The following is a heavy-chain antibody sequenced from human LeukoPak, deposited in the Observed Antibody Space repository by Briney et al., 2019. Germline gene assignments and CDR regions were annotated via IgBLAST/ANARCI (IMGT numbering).Heavy chain of an antibody. CDR1: GGSISSTNYY. J-gene: IGHJ4*02. V-gene: IGHV4-39*01. CDR2: MYYSGNS. Sequence: SETLFLTCAVSGGSISSTNYYWGWIRQPPGRGLEWIGHMYYSGNSFYNPSLKSRVTISVDTSKNQFSLKLSSVTAADTAVYYCARLRRNYSDSWGQGSLVSVSS. CDR3: ARLRRNYSDS.